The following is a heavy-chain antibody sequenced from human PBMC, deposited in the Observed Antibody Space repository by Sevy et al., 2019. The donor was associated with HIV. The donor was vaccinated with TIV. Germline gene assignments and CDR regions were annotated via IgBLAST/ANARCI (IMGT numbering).Heavy chain of an antibody. CDR3: AKERVYCSGGTCKPGGWFDP. CDR2: INPNSGGT. CDR1: GYTFTGYY. J-gene: IGHJ5*02. Sequence: ASVKVSCKASGYTFTGYYMHWVRQAPGQGLEWMGWINPNSGGTKYAQKFQGRVTMTRGTSISTAYMGLSRLRSDDTAVYYWAKERVYCSGGTCKPGGWFDPWGQGTLVTVSS. V-gene: IGHV1-2*02. D-gene: IGHD2-15*01.